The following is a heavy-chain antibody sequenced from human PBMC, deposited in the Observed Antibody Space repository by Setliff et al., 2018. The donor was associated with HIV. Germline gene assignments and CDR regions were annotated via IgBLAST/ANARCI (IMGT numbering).Heavy chain of an antibody. CDR3: ARARGRLSDFDI. V-gene: IGHV1-69*06. D-gene: IGHD3-10*01. J-gene: IGHJ3*02. Sequence: SVKVSCKASGGTFSSYAISWVRQAPGQGLEWMGRIIPIFGTANYAQKFQGRVTITADKSTSTAYMELSSLRSEDTAVYYCARARGRLSDFDIWGQGTMVTVSS. CDR1: GGTFSSYA. CDR2: IIPIFGTA.